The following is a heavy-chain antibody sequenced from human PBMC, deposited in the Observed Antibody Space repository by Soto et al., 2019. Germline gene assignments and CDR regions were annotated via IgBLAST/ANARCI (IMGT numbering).Heavy chain of an antibody. D-gene: IGHD3-10*01. CDR2: IYYSGST. V-gene: IGHV4-31*03. CDR1: GGSISSGGYY. J-gene: IGHJ4*02. CDR3: ASSVWFGELEYYFDY. Sequence: QVQLQESGPGLVKPSQTLSLTCTVSGGSISSGGYYWSWIRQHPGKGLEWIGYIYYSGSTYYNPSLKSRVTISVDTSKNQFALKLSSVTAADTAVYYCASSVWFGELEYYFDYWGQGTLVTVSS.